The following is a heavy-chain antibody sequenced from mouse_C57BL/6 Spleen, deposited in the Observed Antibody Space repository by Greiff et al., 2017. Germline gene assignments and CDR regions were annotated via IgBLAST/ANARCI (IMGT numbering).Heavy chain of an antibody. CDR1: GFTFSSYA. Sequence: EVKLVESGEGLVKPGGSLKLSCAASGFTFSSYAMSWVRQTPKKRLEWVAYISSGGDYIYYADTVKGRFTISRDNARNTLYLQMSRMKSEDTAMYYCTRDETGTGDYMDYWGQGTSLTVSS. V-gene: IGHV5-9-1*02. J-gene: IGHJ2*02. CDR2: ISSGGDYI. CDR3: TRDETGTGDYMDY. D-gene: IGHD1-3*01.